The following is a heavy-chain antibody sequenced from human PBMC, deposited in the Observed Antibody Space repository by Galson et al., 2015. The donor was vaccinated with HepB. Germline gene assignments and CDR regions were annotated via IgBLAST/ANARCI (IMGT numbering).Heavy chain of an antibody. CDR2: ISGGGTNV. Sequence: SCAASGFTFSDYYMSWYRQAPGKGLEWVSYISGGGTNVYYADSVRGRFTLSRDNARNSLYLHMASLRAEDTAVYYCARDQSRVSALGYDYWGQGTLVTVSS. CDR1: GFTFSDYY. V-gene: IGHV3-11*01. D-gene: IGHD3-10*01. J-gene: IGHJ4*02. CDR3: ARDQSRVSALGYDY.